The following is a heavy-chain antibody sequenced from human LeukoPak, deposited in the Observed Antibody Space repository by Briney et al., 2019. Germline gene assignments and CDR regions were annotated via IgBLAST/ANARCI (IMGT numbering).Heavy chain of an antibody. CDR1: GGSISSYY. CDR2: IYYSGST. V-gene: IGHV4-59*01. Sequence: SETLSLTCTVSGGSISSYYWSWIRQPPGKGLEWIGYIYYSGSTNCNPSLKSRVTISVDTSKNQFSLKLSSVTAADTAVYYCARGRWGFGYWGQGTLVTVSS. J-gene: IGHJ4*02. CDR3: ARGRWGFGY. D-gene: IGHD7-27*01.